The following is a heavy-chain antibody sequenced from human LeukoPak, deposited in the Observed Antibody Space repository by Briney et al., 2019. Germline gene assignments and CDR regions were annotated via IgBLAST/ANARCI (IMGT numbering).Heavy chain of an antibody. V-gene: IGHV3-9*01. J-gene: IGHJ6*02. CDR2: ISWNSGSI. CDR1: GFTFSDYY. CDR3: AKDRGDYSPEGMDV. D-gene: IGHD4-11*01. Sequence: PGGSLRLSCAASGFTFSDYYMSWVRQAPGKGLEWVSGISWNSGSIGYADSVKGRFTISRDNAKNSLYLQMNSLRAEDTALYYCAKDRGDYSPEGMDVWGQGTTVTVSS.